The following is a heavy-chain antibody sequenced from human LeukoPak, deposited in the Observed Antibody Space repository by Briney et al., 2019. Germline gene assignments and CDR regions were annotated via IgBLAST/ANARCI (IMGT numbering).Heavy chain of an antibody. CDR2: ISSSSSYI. J-gene: IGHJ4*02. CDR1: GFIFSDYY. D-gene: IGHD4-17*01. V-gene: IGHV3-11*06. CDR3: ARDLGDYAFDY. Sequence: GGSLRLSCVASGFIFSDYYMTWIRQAPGKGLEWVSSISSSSSYIYYADSVKGRFTISRDDAKNSLYLQMNSLRAEDTAVYYCARDLGDYAFDYWGQGTLVTVSS.